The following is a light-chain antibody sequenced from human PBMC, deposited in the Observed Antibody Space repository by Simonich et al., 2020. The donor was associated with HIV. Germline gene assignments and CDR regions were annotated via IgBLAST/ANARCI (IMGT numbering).Light chain of an antibody. V-gene: IGLV2-11*01. J-gene: IGLJ3*02. CDR2: DVS. CDR3: SSYTSSSTRV. Sequence: HSALTQPRSVSGSPGQSVSISCTGSSSDIGGYNHVSWYQQYPGKAPKLLIYDVSKRPSGVSNRFSGSKSGNTASLTISGLQAEDEADYYCSSYTSSSTRVFGGGTKLTVL. CDR1: SSDIGGYNH.